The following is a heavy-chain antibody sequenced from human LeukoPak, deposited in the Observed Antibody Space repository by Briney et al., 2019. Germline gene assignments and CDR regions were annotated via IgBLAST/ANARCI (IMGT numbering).Heavy chain of an antibody. CDR3: ARDSAFSSYSN. J-gene: IGHJ1*01. D-gene: IGHD2-15*01. Sequence: GGSLRLSCTASGFTINNNYMSWVRQAPGKGLEWVAIIYSDRSTYYPESVKGRFTISRDDSKNMLLLQMDSLRVEDTAIYYCARDSAFSSYSNWGQGSLVTVSS. CDR2: IYSDRST. CDR1: GFTINNNY. V-gene: IGHV3-53*01.